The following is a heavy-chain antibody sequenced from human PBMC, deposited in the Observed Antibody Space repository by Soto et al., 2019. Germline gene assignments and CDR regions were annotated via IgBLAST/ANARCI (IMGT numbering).Heavy chain of an antibody. V-gene: IGHV4-4*02. D-gene: IGHD3-3*02. CDR3: ARGRPIGFFDLEHPATPYY. CDR1: GVSISNTNL. J-gene: IGHJ4*02. CDR2: IYHSGST. Sequence: PSETLSLTCDVSGVSISNTNLWSWVRQPPGKGLEWIGEIYHSGSTNYNPSLKSRVTISVDKSNNQFSLKLSSVTAADTAMYYCARGRPIGFFDLEHPATPYYWGQGTLVTVSS.